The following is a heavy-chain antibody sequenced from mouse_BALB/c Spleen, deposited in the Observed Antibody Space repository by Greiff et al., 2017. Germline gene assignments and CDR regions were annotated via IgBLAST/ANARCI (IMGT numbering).Heavy chain of an antibody. CDR2: INPYNGAT. Sequence: VQLQQSGPELVKPGASVKISCKASGYTFTGSYMHWVKQSHVKSLEWIGRINPYNGATSYNQNFKDKASLTVDKSSSTAYMELHSLTSEDSAVYYCASSIYYDYDAWFAYWGQGTLVTVSA. V-gene: IGHV1-31*01. CDR3: ASSIYYDYDAWFAY. CDR1: GYTFTGSY. J-gene: IGHJ3*01. D-gene: IGHD2-4*01.